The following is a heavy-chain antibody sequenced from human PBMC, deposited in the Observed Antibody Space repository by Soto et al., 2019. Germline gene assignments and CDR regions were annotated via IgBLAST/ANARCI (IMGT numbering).Heavy chain of an antibody. D-gene: IGHD3-10*01. CDR3: ERGHHYTFDV. Sequence: TLSLTWAISGYSVSSNSSALNLFRQSPSRGLEWLGRTYYRSKWYNDYALSVKSRLAINPDTSKNQFSLQLNSVTPEDTAVYYCERGHHYTFDVWGQGTMVTVSS. CDR2: TYYRSKWYN. V-gene: IGHV6-1*01. J-gene: IGHJ3*01. CDR1: GYSVSSNSSA.